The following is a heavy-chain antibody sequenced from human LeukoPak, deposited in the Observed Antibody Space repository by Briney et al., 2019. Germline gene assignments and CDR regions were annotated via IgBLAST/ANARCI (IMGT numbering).Heavy chain of an antibody. V-gene: IGHV1-2*06. Sequence: ASVKVSCKASGYTFTGYYMHWVRQAPGQGLEWMGRINPNSGGTNYAQKFQGRVTMTRDTSISTAYMELSRLRSDDTAVYYCARDIVVVVSQGRVPDDYWGQGTLVTVSS. CDR1: GYTFTGYY. CDR2: INPNSGGT. CDR3: ARDIVVVVSQGRVPDDY. D-gene: IGHD2-15*01. J-gene: IGHJ4*02.